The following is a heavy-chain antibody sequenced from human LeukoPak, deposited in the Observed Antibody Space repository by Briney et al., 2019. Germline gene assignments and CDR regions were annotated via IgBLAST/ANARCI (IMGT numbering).Heavy chain of an antibody. CDR3: AKDRALHNGIDY. V-gene: IGHV3-30*18. Sequence: PGGSLRLSCAASGFTFSSYGMHWVRQAPGKGLEWVAVISYDGSSKYYADSVKGRFTTSRDNSKNTLYLQMNSLRAEDTAVYYCAKDRALHNGIDYWGQGTLVTVSS. J-gene: IGHJ4*02. D-gene: IGHD1-26*01. CDR2: ISYDGSSK. CDR1: GFTFSSYG.